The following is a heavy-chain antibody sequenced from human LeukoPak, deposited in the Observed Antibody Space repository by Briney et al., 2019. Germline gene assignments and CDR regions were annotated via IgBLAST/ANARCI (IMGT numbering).Heavy chain of an antibody. Sequence: SETLSLTCTVSGGSISTSNYYWGWVRQPPGKGLEWIGSIYYFGSTYYNPSLKSRVTISADTSENQFSLKLSSVTAADTAVYYCARLDYYDSLFDFWGQGTLVTVSS. CDR3: ARLDYYDSLFDF. J-gene: IGHJ5*01. CDR2: IYYFGST. CDR1: GGSISTSNYY. D-gene: IGHD3-22*01. V-gene: IGHV4-39*01.